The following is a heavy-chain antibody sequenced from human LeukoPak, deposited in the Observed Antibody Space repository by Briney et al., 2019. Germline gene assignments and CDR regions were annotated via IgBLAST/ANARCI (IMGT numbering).Heavy chain of an antibody. Sequence: SETLSLTCSVSGASVSSLHWNWLRQSPGKGLEWIGNIYSPGTTKYNPSLKSRVTLSLDTSKNQFSLKVNSVTAADTAVYYCARDSDGRYSHWGQGTLVTVSS. CDR2: IYSPGTT. D-gene: IGHD1-26*01. CDR1: GASVSSLH. CDR3: ARDSDGRYSH. J-gene: IGHJ4*02. V-gene: IGHV4-59*02.